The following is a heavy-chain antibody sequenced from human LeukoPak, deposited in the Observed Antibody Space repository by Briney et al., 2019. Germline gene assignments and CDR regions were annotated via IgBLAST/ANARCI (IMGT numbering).Heavy chain of an antibody. CDR2: ISAYNGNT. CDR1: GYTFTSCG. D-gene: IGHD6-19*01. Sequence: ASVKVSCKASGYTFTSCGISWVRQAPGQGLEWMGWISAYNGNTNYAQKLQGRVTMTTDTSTSTAYMELRSLRSDDTAVYYCATTNGPLSSGWYGVDYWGQGTLVTVSS. J-gene: IGHJ4*02. V-gene: IGHV1-18*01. CDR3: ATTNGPLSSGWYGVDY.